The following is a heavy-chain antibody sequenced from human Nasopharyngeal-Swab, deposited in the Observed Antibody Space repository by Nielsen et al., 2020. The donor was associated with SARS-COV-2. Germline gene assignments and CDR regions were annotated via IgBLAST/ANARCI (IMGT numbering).Heavy chain of an antibody. Sequence: GGSLRLSCAASGFTLSSYWMHWVRQAPGKGLEWVSSISSSSSYIYYADSVKGRFTISRDNAKNSLYLQMNSLRAEDTAVYYCARDGLDYDFWSAYFMDVWGQGTTVTVSS. J-gene: IGHJ6*02. CDR2: ISSSSSYI. D-gene: IGHD3-3*01. V-gene: IGHV3-21*01. CDR1: GFTLSSYW. CDR3: ARDGLDYDFWSAYFMDV.